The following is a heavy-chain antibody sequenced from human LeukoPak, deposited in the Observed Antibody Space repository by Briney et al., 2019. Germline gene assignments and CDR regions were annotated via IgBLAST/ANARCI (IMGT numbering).Heavy chain of an antibody. D-gene: IGHD3-3*01. CDR3: ATWYDFWSGYSKYYYYYMDV. Sequence: GGSLRLSCAASGFTFSSYSMSWVRQAPGKGLEWVSSISSSSSYIYYADSVKGRFTISRDNAKNSLYLQMNSLRAEDTAVYYCATWYDFWSGYSKYYYYYMDVWGKGTTVTVSS. V-gene: IGHV3-21*01. J-gene: IGHJ6*03. CDR2: ISSSSSYI. CDR1: GFTFSSYS.